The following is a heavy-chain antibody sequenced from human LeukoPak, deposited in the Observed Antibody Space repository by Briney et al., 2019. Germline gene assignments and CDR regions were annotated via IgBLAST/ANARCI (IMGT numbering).Heavy chain of an antibody. CDR2: IYTSGST. J-gene: IGHJ6*03. D-gene: IGHD3-16*01. CDR1: GGSISSGSYY. CDR3: ARDGSLFGFRGEYYYYYMDV. Sequence: SETLSLTCTVSGGSISSGSYYWSWIRQPAGKGLEWIGRIYTSGSTNYNPSLKSRVTISVDTSKNQFSLKLSSVTAADTAVYYCARDGSLFGFRGEYYYYYMDVWGKGTTVTISS. V-gene: IGHV4-61*02.